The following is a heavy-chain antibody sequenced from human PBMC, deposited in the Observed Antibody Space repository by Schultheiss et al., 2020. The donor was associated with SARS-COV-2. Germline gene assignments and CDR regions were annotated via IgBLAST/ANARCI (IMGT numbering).Heavy chain of an antibody. CDR1: GGSFSGYY. V-gene: IGHV4-34*01. J-gene: IGHJ3*02. CDR2: INHSGST. D-gene: IGHD3-16*01. CDR3: ASQEDGGDDAFDI. Sequence: SETLSLTCAVYGGSFSGYYWSWIRQPPGKGLEWIGEINHSGSTNYNPSLKSRVTISVDTSKNQFSLKLSSVTAADTAVYYCASQEDGGDDAFDIWGQGTMVTVSS.